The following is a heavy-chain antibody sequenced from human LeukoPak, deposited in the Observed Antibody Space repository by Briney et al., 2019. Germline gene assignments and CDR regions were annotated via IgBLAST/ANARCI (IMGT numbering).Heavy chain of an antibody. J-gene: IGHJ6*03. D-gene: IGHD6-6*01. CDR3: AKDILAASNYYYYYYMDV. V-gene: IGHV3-23*01. CDR2: IGGSGGNT. Sequence: GGSLRLSCAASGFTFSSYAMSWVRQAPGKGLEWVSTIGGSGGNTYYADSVKGRFTISRDNSKNTLYLQMNSLRAEDTAVYYCAKDILAASNYYYYYYMDVWGKGTTVTVSS. CDR1: GFTFSSYA.